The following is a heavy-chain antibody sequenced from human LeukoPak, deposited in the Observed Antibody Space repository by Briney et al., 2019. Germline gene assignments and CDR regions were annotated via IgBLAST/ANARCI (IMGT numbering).Heavy chain of an antibody. CDR1: GYTFTGYY. CDR2: INPNSGGT. J-gene: IGHJ4*02. V-gene: IGHV1-2*06. CDR3: ARSSGWSRGSSGGDY. D-gene: IGHD6-19*01. Sequence: GASVKVSCKASGYTFTGYYMHWVRQAPGQGLEWMGRINPNSGGTNYAQKFQGRVTMTRDTSISTAYMELSRLRSDDTAVYYCARSSGWSRGSSGGDYWGQGTLVTVSS.